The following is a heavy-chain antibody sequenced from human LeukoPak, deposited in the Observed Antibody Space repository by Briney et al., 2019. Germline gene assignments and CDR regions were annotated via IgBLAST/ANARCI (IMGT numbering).Heavy chain of an antibody. V-gene: IGHV1-2*02. CDR1: GYTFTGYY. D-gene: IGHD1-20*01. CDR2: IEPNSGDT. J-gene: IGHJ5*02. Sequence: AASVKVSCKASGYTFTGYYMHWVRQAPGQGLEGMGWIEPNSGDTNYPEKFQGRITMTRDTSISTAYMELSRLTSDDTAVYFCARDYFTFTSKSYNFFDPWGQGTLVTVSS. CDR3: ARDYFTFTSKSYNFFDP.